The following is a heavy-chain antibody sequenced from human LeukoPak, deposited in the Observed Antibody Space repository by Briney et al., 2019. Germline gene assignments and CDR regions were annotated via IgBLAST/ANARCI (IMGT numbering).Heavy chain of an antibody. Sequence: GGSLRLSCAASGFIFSSYVMHWVRQAPGKGLEWVAVISSDGSDKYYADSGKGRFTISRDNSKNQLYLQINSLRTEDTAVYYCAKGVWGVIAYYFDFWGQGTLVTVSS. J-gene: IGHJ4*02. CDR3: AKGVWGVIAYYFDF. D-gene: IGHD3-10*01. CDR2: ISSDGSDK. CDR1: GFIFSSYV. V-gene: IGHV3-30*18.